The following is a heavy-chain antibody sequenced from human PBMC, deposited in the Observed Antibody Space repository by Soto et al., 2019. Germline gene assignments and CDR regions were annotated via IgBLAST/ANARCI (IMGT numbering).Heavy chain of an antibody. CDR1: GYTFTSYD. CDR3: ARLCTSCYSFAFDI. CDR2: MNPNSGNT. V-gene: IGHV1-8*01. Sequence: ASVKVSCKASGYTFTSYDINWVRQATGQGLEWMGWMNPNSGNTVYAQTFQGRVTMIRNTSITTAYMELSSLRSEDTAVYYCARLCTSCYSFAFDIWGQGTMVTVS. J-gene: IGHJ3*02. D-gene: IGHD2-2*01.